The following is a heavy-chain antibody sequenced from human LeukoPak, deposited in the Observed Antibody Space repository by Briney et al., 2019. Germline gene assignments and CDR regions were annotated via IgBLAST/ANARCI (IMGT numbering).Heavy chain of an antibody. CDR2: IYRSGTT. D-gene: IGHD3-9*01. CDR3: ASGRYFDWLTSLKAFDY. J-gene: IGHJ4*02. V-gene: IGHV4-4*02. CDR1: GGSISSTNW. Sequence: SETLSLTCAVSGGSISSTNWWSWVRQPPGKGLEWIGEIYRSGTTNYKPSLKSRVTISVDTSKNQFSLKVTSVTASDTAVYYCASGRYFDWLTSLKAFDYWGQGILVTVSS.